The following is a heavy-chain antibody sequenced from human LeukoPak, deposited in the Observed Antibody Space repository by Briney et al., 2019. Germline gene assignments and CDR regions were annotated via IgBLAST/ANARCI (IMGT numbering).Heavy chain of an antibody. J-gene: IGHJ3*02. CDR2: ISYDGSNK. Sequence: PGRSLRLSCAASGFTFSSYGMHWVRQAPGKGLEWVAVISYDGSNKYYADSVKGRFTISRDNSKNTLYLQMNSLRAEDTAVYYCAKKWELLVDAAFDIWGQGTMVTVSS. CDR1: GFTFSSYG. V-gene: IGHV3-30*18. D-gene: IGHD1-26*01. CDR3: AKKWELLVDAAFDI.